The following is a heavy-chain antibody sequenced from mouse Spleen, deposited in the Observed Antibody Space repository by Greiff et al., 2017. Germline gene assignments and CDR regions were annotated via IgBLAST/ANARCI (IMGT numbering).Heavy chain of an antibody. CDR3: ARDGSLYYFDD. CDR2: IYPGNGDT. D-gene: IGHD1-1*01. Sequence: QVQLQQSGPELVKPGASVKISCKASGYAFSSSWMNWVKQRPGKGLEWIVRIYPGNGDTNYNGKFKGKATLTADKSSSTAYMQLSSLTSEDYAVYYCARDGSLYYFDDWGQGTTLTVSS. J-gene: IGHJ2*01. CDR1: GYAFSSSW. V-gene: IGHV1-82*01.